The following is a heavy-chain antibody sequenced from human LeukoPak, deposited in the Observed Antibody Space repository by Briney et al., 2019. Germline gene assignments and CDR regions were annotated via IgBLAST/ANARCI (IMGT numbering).Heavy chain of an antibody. CDR3: ARDPSNYYDSSGYYDY. J-gene: IGHJ4*02. Sequence: PGGSLRLSCAASGFTVSSNYMSWVRQAPGKGLEWVSVIYSGGSTYYADSVKGRFTISRDNSKNTLYPQMNSLRAEDTAVYYCARDPSNYYDSSGYYDYWGQGTLVTVSS. CDR2: IYSGGST. V-gene: IGHV3-53*01. CDR1: GFTVSSNY. D-gene: IGHD3-22*01.